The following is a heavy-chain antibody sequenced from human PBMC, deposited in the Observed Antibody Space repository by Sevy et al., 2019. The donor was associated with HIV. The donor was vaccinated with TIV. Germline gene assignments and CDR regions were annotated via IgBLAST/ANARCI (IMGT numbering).Heavy chain of an antibody. D-gene: IGHD2-21*02. V-gene: IGHV3-30*03. CDR2: ISHEGRYK. CDR1: GFTFTNYD. Sequence: GGSLRLSCAASGFTFTNYDLHWVRQAPGKGLDWVAVISHEGRYKNYWDSVKVRFTISRDDLRNTLFLQMDTLRPDDTAVYFCARLVSCGGDCYYLDSWGQGALVTVSS. CDR3: ARLVSCGGDCYYLDS. J-gene: IGHJ4*02.